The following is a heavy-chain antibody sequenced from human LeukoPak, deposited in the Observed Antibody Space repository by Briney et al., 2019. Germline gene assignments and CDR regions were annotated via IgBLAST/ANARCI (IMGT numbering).Heavy chain of an antibody. Sequence: GGSLRLSCAASGFTFSSYWMSWVRQAPGKGLEWVANIKQDGSDKYYVDSVKGRFTFSRDNAKNSLYLQMDSLRAEDTAVYYCARDKSAGADTGSSFYYWGQGALVTVSS. CDR2: IKQDGSDK. CDR1: GFTFSSYW. CDR3: ARDKSAGADTGSSFYY. D-gene: IGHD3-10*01. J-gene: IGHJ4*02. V-gene: IGHV3-7*03.